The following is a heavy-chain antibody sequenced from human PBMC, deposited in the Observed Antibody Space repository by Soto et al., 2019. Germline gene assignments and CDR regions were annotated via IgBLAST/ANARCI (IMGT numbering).Heavy chain of an antibody. CDR2: IIPIFGTA. V-gene: IGHV1-69*12. CDR3: ARSLHYYGSGSLNWFDP. J-gene: IGHJ5*02. D-gene: IGHD3-10*01. Sequence: QVQLVQSGAEVKKPGSSVKVSCKASGGTFSSYAISWVRQAPGQGLEWMGGIIPIFGTANYAQKFQGRVTITADESTSTAYMELSSLRSEDTAVYYCARSLHYYGSGSLNWFDPWGQGTLVTVSS. CDR1: GGTFSSYA.